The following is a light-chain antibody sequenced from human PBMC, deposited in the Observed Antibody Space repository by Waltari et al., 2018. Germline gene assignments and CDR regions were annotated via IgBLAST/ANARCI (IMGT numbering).Light chain of an antibody. J-gene: IGLJ2*01. Sequence: SFELTQPPSVSVSPGQTASITCSGNTLPKQYAYWYQQKPVQAPVLIMYKDSERPSGIPERFSGSSSGKTVTLTISGVQAEDEADYYCQSADSSGTPVIFGGGTKLTVL. CDR2: KDS. CDR3: QSADSSGTPVI. V-gene: IGLV3-25*03. CDR1: TLPKQY.